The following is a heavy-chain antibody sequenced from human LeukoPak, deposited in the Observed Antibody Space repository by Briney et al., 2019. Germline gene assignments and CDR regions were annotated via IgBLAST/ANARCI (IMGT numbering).Heavy chain of an antibody. V-gene: IGHV3-23*01. D-gene: IGHD5-24*01. CDR3: AARWLQSMGGGYYFDY. J-gene: IGHJ4*02. Sequence: PGGSLRLSCAASGFTFSSYAMSWARQAPGKGLEWVSAISGSGSTIYYADSVKGRFTISRDNAKNSLYLQMNSLRAEDTAVYYCAARWLQSMGGGYYFDYWGQGTLVTVSS. CDR2: ISGSGSTI. CDR1: GFTFSSYA.